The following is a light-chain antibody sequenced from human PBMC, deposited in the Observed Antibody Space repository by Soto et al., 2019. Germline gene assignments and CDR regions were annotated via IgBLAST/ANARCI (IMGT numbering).Light chain of an antibody. CDR2: GVS. CDR1: QIVTGR. CDR3: QQYGSSNRIT. Sequence: VSQIVTGRLAWYQHKSGQAPKFLIYGVSSRATGIQDRFSGSGSGTDFTLTISRLEPEDFAVYHCQQYGSSNRITFGEGTLLDI. J-gene: IGKJ5*01. V-gene: IGKV3-20*01.